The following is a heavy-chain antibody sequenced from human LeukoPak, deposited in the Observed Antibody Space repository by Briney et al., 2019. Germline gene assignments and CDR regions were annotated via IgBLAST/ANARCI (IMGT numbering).Heavy chain of an antibody. D-gene: IGHD2-2*01. Sequence: GALGLSCAASGFTFSSYAMSWVRPAPGKGLEWVSAISGSGGSTYYADSVKGRFTISRDNSKNTLHLQMNSLRAEDTAVYYCAKCLKGYCSSTSCSFYYYYYMDVWGKGTTVTVSS. CDR1: GFTFSSYA. CDR3: AKCLKGYCSSTSCSFYYYYYMDV. CDR2: ISGSGGST. J-gene: IGHJ6*03. V-gene: IGHV3-23*01.